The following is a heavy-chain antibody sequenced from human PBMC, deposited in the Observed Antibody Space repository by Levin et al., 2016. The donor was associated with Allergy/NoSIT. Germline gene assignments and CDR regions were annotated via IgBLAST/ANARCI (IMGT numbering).Heavy chain of an antibody. J-gene: IGHJ4*02. D-gene: IGHD3-22*01. CDR3: ARGIHDSSGYSFLLYYFDY. CDR2: IYYTGTT. CDR1: GGSISTYY. Sequence: SETLSLTCTVSGGSISTYYWSWIRQPPGKGLEYIGYIYYTGTTNYSPSLKSRVTISVDTSRNQFSLKLSSVTAADTAVYYCARGIHDSSGYSFLLYYFDYWGQGTLVTVSS. V-gene: IGHV4-59*01.